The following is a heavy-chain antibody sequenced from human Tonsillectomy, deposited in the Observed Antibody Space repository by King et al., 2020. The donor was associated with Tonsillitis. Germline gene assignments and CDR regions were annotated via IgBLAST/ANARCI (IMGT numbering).Heavy chain of an antibody. CDR2: IDPNGSYT. D-gene: IGHD3-16*01. Sequence: QLVKSGAEVKKPGESLRLSCKGSGYSFTSYWITWVRQTPGKGLEWMGRIDPNGSYTNYSPSFQGHVIISADKYISTAYLQWSSLMASYTAIYYCARRVYDYLWAPFHPWGQGTLVTVSS. V-gene: IGHV5-10-1*01. CDR1: GYSFTSYW. J-gene: IGHJ5*02. CDR3: ARRVYDYLWAPFHP.